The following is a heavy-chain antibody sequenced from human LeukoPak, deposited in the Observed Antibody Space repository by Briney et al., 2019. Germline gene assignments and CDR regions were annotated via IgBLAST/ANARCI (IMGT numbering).Heavy chain of an antibody. CDR1: GFPFSGSW. V-gene: IGHV3-7*01. Sequence: PGGSLRLSCAASGFPFSGSWMDWVRQAPGKGMEWVANIKQDGSEKHYADSVKGRFTISRDNAKNSLFLQMSGLRAEDTAVCYCSRSLDYWGQGALVTVSS. CDR3: SRSLDY. CDR2: IKQDGSEK. J-gene: IGHJ4*02.